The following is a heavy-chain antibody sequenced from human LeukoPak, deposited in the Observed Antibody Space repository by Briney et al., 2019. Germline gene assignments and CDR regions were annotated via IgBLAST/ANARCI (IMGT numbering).Heavy chain of an antibody. CDR2: ISGSGGST. Sequence: GGSLRLSCAASGFTFNSYGMSWVRQAPGKGLEWVSAISGSGGSTYYADSVKGRFTISRDNSKNTLYLQMNSLRAEDTAVYYCARGPDGYNDKGLDYWGQGTLVTVSS. V-gene: IGHV3-23*01. CDR1: GFTFNSYG. D-gene: IGHD5-24*01. J-gene: IGHJ4*02. CDR3: ARGPDGYNDKGLDY.